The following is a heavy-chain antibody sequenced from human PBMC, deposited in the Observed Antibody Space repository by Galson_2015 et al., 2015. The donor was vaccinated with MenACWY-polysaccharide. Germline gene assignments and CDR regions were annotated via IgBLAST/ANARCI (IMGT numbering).Heavy chain of an antibody. CDR1: GGSVSSYF. CDR2: IYTSGGT. Sequence: ETLSLTCIVSGGSVSSYFWSWIRQPAGKGLEWIGRIYTSGGTNYNPSLKSRVTVSVDRSKNQFSLKLSSVTAADTAVYYCARDDGSYYYFDNWGQGTLVTVSS. V-gene: IGHV4-4*07. D-gene: IGHD3-10*01. CDR3: ARDDGSYYYFDN. J-gene: IGHJ4*02.